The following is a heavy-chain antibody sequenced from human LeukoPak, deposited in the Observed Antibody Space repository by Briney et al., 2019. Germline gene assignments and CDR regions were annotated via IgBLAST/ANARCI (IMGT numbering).Heavy chain of an antibody. CDR2: ISAYNGNT. Sequence: ASVKVSCKASGYTFTSYGMSWVRQAPGQGLEGRGWISAYNGNTNYAQKLQGRVAMTTDTSTSTAYMELRSLRSDDTAVYYCARDRGYYGSGSSPALYDYWGQGTLVTVSS. CDR3: ARDRGYYGSGSSPALYDY. CDR1: GYTFTSYG. V-gene: IGHV1-18*04. D-gene: IGHD3-10*01. J-gene: IGHJ4*02.